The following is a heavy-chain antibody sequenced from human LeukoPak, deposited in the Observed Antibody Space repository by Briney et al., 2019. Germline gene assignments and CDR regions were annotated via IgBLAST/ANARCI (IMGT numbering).Heavy chain of an antibody. CDR2: IDVRGDTI. Sequence: PGGSLRLSCAASGFTFSDYYMTWIRQAPGKGLEWVAYIDVRGDTILYADSVKGRFTISRDSAKNSLYLQMNSLRAEDTAVYYSAREDNVWNLLYNLYMDVWGKGTTVTVSS. J-gene: IGHJ6*03. CDR1: GFTFSDYY. D-gene: IGHD5-24*01. CDR3: AREDNVWNLLYNLYMDV. V-gene: IGHV3-11*01.